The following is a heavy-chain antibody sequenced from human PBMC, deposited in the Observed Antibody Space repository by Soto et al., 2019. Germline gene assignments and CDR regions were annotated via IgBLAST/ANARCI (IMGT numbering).Heavy chain of an antibody. CDR3: ARGLQSYFDY. CDR1: GYTFDSYG. V-gene: IGHV1-18*01. Sequence: QVQLAQSGAEVKKPGASVKVSCKASGYTFDSYGVTWVRQAPGQGLEWMGWIGPYNGDTAFAQKFQGRLTMTTDTSTTTAYMELRGLRSDDTAVYYCARGLQSYFDYWGQGTLVTVSS. CDR2: IGPYNGDT. J-gene: IGHJ4*02.